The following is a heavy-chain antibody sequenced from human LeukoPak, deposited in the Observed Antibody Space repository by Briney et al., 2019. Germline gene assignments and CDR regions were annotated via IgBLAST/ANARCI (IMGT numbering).Heavy chain of an antibody. CDR2: INYSGST. V-gene: IGHV4-39*01. D-gene: IGHD2-8*01. Sequence: SETLSLTCTVSGGSISSTFYYWGWIRRPPGKGLEWIGSINYSGSTYYNPSLKSRVTISVDTSKNQFSLKLSSVTAADTAVYYCARRRFVRGPDVVNPFDYWGQGTLVTVSS. CDR1: GGSISSTFYY. J-gene: IGHJ4*02. CDR3: ARRRFVRGPDVVNPFDY.